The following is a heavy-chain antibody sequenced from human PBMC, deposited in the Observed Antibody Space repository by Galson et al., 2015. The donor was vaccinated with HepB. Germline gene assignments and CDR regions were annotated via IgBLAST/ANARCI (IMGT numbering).Heavy chain of an antibody. J-gene: IGHJ6*02. Sequence: SVKVSCKASGYTFTSYAMNWVRQAPGQGLEWMGWINTNTGNPTYAQGFTGRFVFSLDTSVSTAYLQISSLKAEDTAVYYCARDGYSGYGFYYYYYGMDVWGQGTTVTVSS. D-gene: IGHD5-12*01. CDR2: INTNTGNP. CDR1: GYTFTSYA. V-gene: IGHV7-4-1*02. CDR3: ARDGYSGYGFYYYYYGMDV.